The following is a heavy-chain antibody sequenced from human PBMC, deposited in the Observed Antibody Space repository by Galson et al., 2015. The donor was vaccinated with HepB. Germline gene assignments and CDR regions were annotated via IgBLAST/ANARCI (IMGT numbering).Heavy chain of an antibody. V-gene: IGHV4-30-4*01. D-gene: IGHD5-24*01. CDR1: GGSISSGDYY. Sequence: TLSLTCTVSGGSISSGDYYWSWIRQPPGKGLEWIGYIYYSGSTYYNPSLKSRVTISVDTSKNQFSLKLSSVTAADTAVYYCAMSWLQFGAFDIWGQGTMVTVSS. J-gene: IGHJ3*02. CDR2: IYYSGST. CDR3: AMSWLQFGAFDI.